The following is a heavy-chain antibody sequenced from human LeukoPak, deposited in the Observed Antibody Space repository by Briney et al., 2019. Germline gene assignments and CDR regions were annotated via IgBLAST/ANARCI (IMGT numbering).Heavy chain of an antibody. D-gene: IGHD2-15*01. CDR3: AKVRDIYCSGGTCFYFDY. V-gene: IGHV4-39*07. CDR1: GGSISSSSYY. J-gene: IGHJ4*02. Sequence: SETLSLTCTVSGGSISSSSYYWGWIRQPPGKGLEWIGSIYYSGSTYYNPSLKSRVTISVDTSKNQFSLKLSSVTAADTAVYYCAKVRDIYCSGGTCFYFDYWGQGTLATVSS. CDR2: IYYSGST.